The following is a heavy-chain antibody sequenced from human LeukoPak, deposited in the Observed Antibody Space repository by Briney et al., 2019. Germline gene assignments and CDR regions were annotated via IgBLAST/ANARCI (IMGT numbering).Heavy chain of an antibody. CDR3: ARGFRNYDSLLG. CDR2: IYYSGST. V-gene: IGHV4-30-4*07. J-gene: IGHJ4*02. CDR1: GGSISSGGYS. D-gene: IGHD3-9*01. Sequence: SETLSLTCAVSGGSISSGGYSWSWIRQPPGKGLEWIGYIYYSGSTYYNPSLKSRVTISVDTSKNQFSLKLSSATAADTAVYYCARGFRNYDSLLGWGQGTLVTVSS.